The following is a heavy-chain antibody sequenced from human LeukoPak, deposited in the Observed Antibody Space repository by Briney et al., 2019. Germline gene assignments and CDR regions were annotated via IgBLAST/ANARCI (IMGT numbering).Heavy chain of an antibody. D-gene: IGHD2-15*01. CDR1: GGSFSGYY. J-gene: IGHJ5*02. CDR2: INHSGST. V-gene: IGHV4-34*01. CDR3: ARALGYCSGGSCTRGYNWFDP. Sequence: NPSETLSLTCAVYGGSFSGYYWSWIRQPPGKGLEWIGEINHSGSTNYNPSLKSRVTISVDTSKNQFSLKLSFVTTADTAVYYCARALGYCSGGSCTRGYNWFDPWGQGTLVTVPS.